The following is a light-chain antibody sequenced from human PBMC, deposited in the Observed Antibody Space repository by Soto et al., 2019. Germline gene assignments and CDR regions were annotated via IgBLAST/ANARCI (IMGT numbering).Light chain of an antibody. CDR2: DAS. CDR3: QQFSFLPVS. CDR1: QGIGSN. Sequence: ALQLTQSPSSLSASVGDRVTITCRASQGIGSNLAWYHQKPGKPPKLLIYDASSLKSGVPSRFSGSGFGTDFTLTISSLQPEDFATYYCQQFSFLPVSFGGGTRVEI. V-gene: IGKV1-13*02. J-gene: IGKJ4*01.